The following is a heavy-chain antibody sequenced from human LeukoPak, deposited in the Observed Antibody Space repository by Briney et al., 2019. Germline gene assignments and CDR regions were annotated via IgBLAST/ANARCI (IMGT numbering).Heavy chain of an antibody. CDR3: AKGSYCSSTTCYGVADRIDY. V-gene: IGHV3-23*01. CDR2: ISGSAGGT. D-gene: IGHD2-2*01. CDR1: GFTFSSYA. J-gene: IGHJ4*02. Sequence: PGGSLRLSCAASGFTFSSYAMSWVRQAPGKGLEWVSAISGSAGGTYYADSVKGRFTISRDNSKNTLYLQMNSLRAEDTAVYYCAKGSYCSSTTCYGVADRIDYWGQGTLVTVSS.